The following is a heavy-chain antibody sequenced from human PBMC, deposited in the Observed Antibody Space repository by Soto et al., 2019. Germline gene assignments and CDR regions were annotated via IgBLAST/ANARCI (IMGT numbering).Heavy chain of an antibody. J-gene: IGHJ4*02. CDR2: FDPEDGEA. CDR3: ATDRYDSSGSALDY. Sequence: ASVKVSCKVSGYTLTELSMHWVRQAPGKGLEWMGGFDPEDGEAIYAQKFQGRVTMTEDTSTDTAYMELSSLRSEDTAVYYCATDRYDSSGSALDYWGQGTLVTVSS. D-gene: IGHD3-22*01. CDR1: GYTLTELS. V-gene: IGHV1-24*01.